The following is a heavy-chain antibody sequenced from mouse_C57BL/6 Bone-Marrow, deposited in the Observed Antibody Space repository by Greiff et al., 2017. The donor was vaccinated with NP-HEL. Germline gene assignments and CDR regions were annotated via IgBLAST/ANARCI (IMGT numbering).Heavy chain of an antibody. V-gene: IGHV1-74*01. CDR2: IHPSDSDT. CDR3: ASIYDGYYYAMDY. J-gene: IGHJ4*01. CDR1: GYTFTSYW. Sequence: VQLQQPGAELVKPGASVKVSCKASGYTFTSYWMHWVKQRPGQGLEWIGRIHPSDSDTNYNQKFKGKATLTVDKSSRTAYMQLRSLTSDDSAVYYCASIYDGYYYAMDYWGQGTSVTVSS. D-gene: IGHD2-3*01.